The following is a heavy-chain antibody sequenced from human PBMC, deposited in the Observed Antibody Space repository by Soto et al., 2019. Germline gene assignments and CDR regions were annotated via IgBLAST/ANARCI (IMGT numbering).Heavy chain of an antibody. J-gene: IGHJ5*02. D-gene: IGHD3-3*01. CDR2: IYYSETT. V-gene: IGHV4-59*08. CDR3: ARWWSGSRQGFDP. CDR1: GGSISSYY. Sequence: TSETLSLTCTVSGGSISSYYWSWIRQTPGKGLERIGYIYYSETTYYNPSLKSRVTISGDTSKNQFSLKLSSVTAADTAVYYCARWWSGSRQGFDPWGQGTLVTVSS.